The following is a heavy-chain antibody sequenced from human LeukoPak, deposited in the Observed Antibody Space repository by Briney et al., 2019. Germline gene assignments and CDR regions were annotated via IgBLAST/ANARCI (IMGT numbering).Heavy chain of an antibody. J-gene: IGHJ4*02. CDR1: GGSISSGGYS. Sequence: SQTLSLTCAVSGGSISSGGYSWSWIRQPPGKGLEWIGYIYHSGSTYYNPSLKSRVTISVDRSKNQFSLKLSSVTAADTAVYYCASGGSGPELIFDYWGQGTLVTVSS. D-gene: IGHD2-15*01. V-gene: IGHV4-30-2*01. CDR2: IYHSGST. CDR3: ASGGSGPELIFDY.